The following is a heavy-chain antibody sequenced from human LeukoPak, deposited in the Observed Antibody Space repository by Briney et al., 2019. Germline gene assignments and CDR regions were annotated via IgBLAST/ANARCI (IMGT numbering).Heavy chain of an antibody. J-gene: IGHJ6*03. CDR1: GGSFSGYY. Sequence: PSETLSLTCAVYGGSFSGYYWTWIRQPPGQGLEWIGEINHLGSTNYNPSLKSRGTVSVDTSKNQVSLRVRSVTAADTAVYYCARLKQYSTSSRVGGMDVWGKGTTVTVSS. V-gene: IGHV4-34*01. CDR2: INHLGST. CDR3: ARLKQYSTSSRVGGMDV. D-gene: IGHD6-6*01.